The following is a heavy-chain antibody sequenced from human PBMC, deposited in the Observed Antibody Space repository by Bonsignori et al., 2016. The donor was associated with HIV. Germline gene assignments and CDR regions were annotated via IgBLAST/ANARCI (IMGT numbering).Heavy chain of an antibody. Sequence: WIRQPPGKGLEWVSAIYSGGSTYYADSVKGRFTISRDNSKNTLHLQMNSLRAEDTAVYYCARDHPRNTVNYWYFDLWGRGTLVTVSS. V-gene: IGHV3-53*01. CDR2: IYSGGST. CDR3: ARDHPRNTVNYWYFDL. J-gene: IGHJ2*01. D-gene: IGHD4-11*01.